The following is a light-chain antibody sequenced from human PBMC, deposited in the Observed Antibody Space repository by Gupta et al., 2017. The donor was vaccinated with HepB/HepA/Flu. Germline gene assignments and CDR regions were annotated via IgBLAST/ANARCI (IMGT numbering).Light chain of an antibody. V-gene: IGKV3-20*01. Sequence: IALTQSPGTLSLSPGERATLSCRASQSVSSSYLAWYQQKPCQAPRLLSYGASTRATGIPARFTGTGSGTNFTLTIMRLEPEDFAVYICEQEGRGRTFGEGTKVEIK. CDR1: QSVSSSY. CDR2: GAS. CDR3: EQEGRGRT. J-gene: IGKJ4*02.